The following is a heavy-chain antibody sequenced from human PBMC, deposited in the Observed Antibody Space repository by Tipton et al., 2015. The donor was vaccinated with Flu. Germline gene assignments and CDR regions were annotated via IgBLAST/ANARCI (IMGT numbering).Heavy chain of an antibody. J-gene: IGHJ5*02. CDR1: GGSISSYY. V-gene: IGHV4-4*07. CDR2: IYTSGST. CDR3: ARDSDIVVDNWLDP. Sequence: TLSLTCTVSGGSISSYYWSWIRQPAGKGLEWIGRIYTSGSTNYNPSLKSRVTMSVDTSKNQFSLKLSSVTAADTAVYYCARDSDIVVDNWLDPWGQGTLVTVSS. D-gene: IGHD2-15*01.